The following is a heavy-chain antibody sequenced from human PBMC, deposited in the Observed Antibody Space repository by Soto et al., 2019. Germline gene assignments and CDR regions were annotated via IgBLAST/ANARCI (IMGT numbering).Heavy chain of an antibody. J-gene: IGHJ4*02. CDR1: GFTFRTYA. V-gene: IGHV3-23*01. CDR2: ISGSGSFT. CDR3: AKIPTGSGSSKFDY. D-gene: IGHD3-10*01. Sequence: GALRLSCAASGFTFRTYAMNWVRQAPGKGLEWISAISGSGSFTHYADSVRGRFTISRDNSQNQLYLQMNNLRGDDTAMYYCAKIPTGSGSSKFDYWGQGIQVTVSS.